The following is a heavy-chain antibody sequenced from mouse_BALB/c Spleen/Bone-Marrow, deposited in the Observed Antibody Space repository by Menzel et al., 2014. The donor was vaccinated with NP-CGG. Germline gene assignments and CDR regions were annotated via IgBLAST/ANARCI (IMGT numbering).Heavy chain of an antibody. V-gene: IGHV14-3*02. CDR1: GVNTKDTF. CDR3: ASVDLFAY. Sequence: EVQLLEPGADLVMPGASVMLSCTASGVNTKDTFMLWVKASREQVLEWIGKFVPANDNNKYAPKFQGKATRTADTSSNTASLLLSGLTSEDTAVEYWASVDLFAYWGQGTLVTVSA. J-gene: IGHJ3*01. CDR2: FVPANDNN.